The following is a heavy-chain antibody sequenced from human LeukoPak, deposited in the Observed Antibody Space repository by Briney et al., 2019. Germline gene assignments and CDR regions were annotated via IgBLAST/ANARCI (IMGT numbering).Heavy chain of an antibody. V-gene: IGHV3-23*01. CDR3: AKVTYGSGTYGAFDS. CDR2: ISGSGGST. J-gene: IGHJ4*02. CDR1: GFTFSHYG. D-gene: IGHD3-10*01. Sequence: GGSLRLSCAASGFTFSHYGMTWVRQAPGKGLEWVSAISGSGGSTYYAGSVKGRFTISRDNSKNTLYLQMNSLRADDTAVYYCAKVTYGSGTYGAFDSWGQGTLVTVSS.